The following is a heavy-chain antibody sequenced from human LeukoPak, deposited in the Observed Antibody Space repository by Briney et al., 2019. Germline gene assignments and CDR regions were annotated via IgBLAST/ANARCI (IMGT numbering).Heavy chain of an antibody. CDR2: ISYDGREK. V-gene: IGHV3-30*04. Sequence: GGSLRLSCAASGFTFSSYSMSWVRQAPGKGLEWVAVISYDGREKYYAASVKGRFTISRDNSKNTLYLQMNSLRVEDTAIYYCARAADPFDFWGQGTLVTVSS. D-gene: IGHD6-19*01. J-gene: IGHJ4*02. CDR3: ARAADPFDF. CDR1: GFTFSSYS.